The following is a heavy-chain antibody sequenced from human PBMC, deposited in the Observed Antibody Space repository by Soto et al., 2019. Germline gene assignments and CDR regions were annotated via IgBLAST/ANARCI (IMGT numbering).Heavy chain of an antibody. CDR2: ISAYNGNT. CDR3: ARDFTGWPPDGVDS. Sequence: QVHLVQSGAEVKMPGASVKVSCKASGFTFTSYAFTWVRQAPGQGLEWMGWISAYNGNTTYARNFRGRVTMTTDSSTSTVYMELGSMTSDATAVYFCARDFTGWPPDGVDSWGQGTLVSVSA. J-gene: IGHJ4*02. D-gene: IGHD3-16*01. CDR1: GFTFTSYA. V-gene: IGHV1-18*01.